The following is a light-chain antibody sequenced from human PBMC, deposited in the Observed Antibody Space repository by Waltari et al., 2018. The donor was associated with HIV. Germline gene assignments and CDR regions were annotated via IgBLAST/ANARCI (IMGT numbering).Light chain of an antibody. CDR1: QNIGDE. J-gene: IGKJ3*01. V-gene: IGKV1-5*03. CDR3: LRYVVYPFT. Sequence: DNQMTQSPSTLSASVGDRVTITCRSSQNIGDELAWFQQEPGKVPRLMIYQMSNLESGVPSRFTGSGSGTEFTSTITRLQPDDFATYYCLRYVVYPFTFGPGTNVEIK. CDR2: QMS.